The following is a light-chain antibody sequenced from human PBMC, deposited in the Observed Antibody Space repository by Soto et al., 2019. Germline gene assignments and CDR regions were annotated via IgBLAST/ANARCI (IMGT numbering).Light chain of an antibody. J-gene: IGKJ1*01. CDR1: QSIGPL. V-gene: IGKV1-5*03. Sequence: DIRMTQSPSALSASVGDRVTITCRASQSIGPLLAWYQQRPGKAPKLLIQRASSLETGVPSRFSGSGSGTEFTLTISSLQPDDFATYYCQQYSSFSLTFGQGTKVDIK. CDR3: QQYSSFSLT. CDR2: RAS.